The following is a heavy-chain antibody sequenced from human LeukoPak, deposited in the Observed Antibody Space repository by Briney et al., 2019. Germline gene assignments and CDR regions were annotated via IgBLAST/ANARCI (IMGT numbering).Heavy chain of an antibody. J-gene: IGHJ4*02. Sequence: ASVKVSCKASGYTFTSYDVQWVRQATGQGREWMGWMNPNSGNTGYAQRFQGRVTMTRDTSISTAYMELSSLRSEDTAVYYCARKGKVTAGTHYFDYWGQGTLVTVSS. CDR3: ARKGKVTAGTHYFDY. CDR2: MNPNSGNT. CDR1: GYTFTSYD. D-gene: IGHD2-21*02. V-gene: IGHV1-8*01.